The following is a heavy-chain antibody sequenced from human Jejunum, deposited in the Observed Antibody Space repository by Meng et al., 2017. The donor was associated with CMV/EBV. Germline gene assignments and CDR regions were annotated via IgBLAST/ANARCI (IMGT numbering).Heavy chain of an antibody. V-gene: IGHV3-15*07. CDR1: DFTFTNAW. D-gene: IGHD4-11*01. CDR2: INSNSDGGTT. CDR3: TADPSPLYRGQ. Sequence: ASDFTFTNAWMNWVRQAPGKGPEWVGRINSNSDGGTTDYAAPVKGRFTISRDDSQSTLYLQMNSLKIEDSAVYYCTADPSPLYRGQWGQGTLVTVSS. J-gene: IGHJ4*02.